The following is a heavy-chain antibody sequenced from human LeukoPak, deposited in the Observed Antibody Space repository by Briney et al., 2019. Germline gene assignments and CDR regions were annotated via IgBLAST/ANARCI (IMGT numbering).Heavy chain of an antibody. CDR3: ARDQRSSSAFYGMDV. J-gene: IGHJ6*02. D-gene: IGHD6-19*01. CDR2: FSSSSSYT. Sequence: GVSLRLFCAAPVFTFSDYNVSWIRQARGGGRVGVLYFSSSSSYTNCAHSVRGLYTLSRENAKISLYLQMNSLRAEDTAVYYCARDQRSSSAFYGMDVWGQGTTVTVSS. CDR1: VFTFSDYN. V-gene: IGHV3-11*05.